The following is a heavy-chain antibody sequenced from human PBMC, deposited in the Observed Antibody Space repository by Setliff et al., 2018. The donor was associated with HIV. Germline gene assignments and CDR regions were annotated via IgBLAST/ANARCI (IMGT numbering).Heavy chain of an antibody. CDR2: IFYTGNT. V-gene: IGHV4-39*07. D-gene: IGHD3-22*01. CDR1: GGSISSTNSY. Sequence: SETLSLTCTVSGGSISSTNSYWGWIRQLPGRGLEWIGSIFYTGNTYYNPSLKSRGTMSVDTSNNQFSLKLSSVIAADTAMYYCARDGRPYYFDSASYYTADALDVWGQGTMVTVS. CDR3: ARDGRPYYFDSASYYTADALDV. J-gene: IGHJ3*01.